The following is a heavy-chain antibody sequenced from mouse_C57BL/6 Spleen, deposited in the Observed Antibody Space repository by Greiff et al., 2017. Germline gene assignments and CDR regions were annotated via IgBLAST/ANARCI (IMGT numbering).Heavy chain of an antibody. CDR1: GFSLTSYA. V-gene: IGHV2-9-1*01. Sequence: VQGVESGPGLVAPSQSLSITCTVSGFSLTSYAISWVRQPPGKGLEWLGVIWTGGGTNYNSALKSRLSISKDNSKSQVFLKMNSLQTDDTARYYCARTDYYGSSYLGYFDVWGTGTTVTVSS. CDR2: IWTGGGT. J-gene: IGHJ1*03. CDR3: ARTDYYGSSYLGYFDV. D-gene: IGHD1-1*01.